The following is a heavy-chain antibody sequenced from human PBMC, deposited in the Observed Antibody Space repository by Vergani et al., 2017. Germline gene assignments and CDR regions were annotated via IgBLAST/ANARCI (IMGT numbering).Heavy chain of an antibody. J-gene: IGHJ6*02. Sequence: QVQLVQSGAEVKKPGASVKVSCKASGYTFTSYGISWVRQAPGQGLEWMGWISAYNGNTNYAQKLQGRVTMTTDTSTSTAYMELRSLRSDDTAVYYCAREVEDIAVAGFNPAPGGSSPLNYYYYYYGMDVWGQGTTVTVSS. CDR1: GYTFTSYG. V-gene: IGHV1-18*04. D-gene: IGHD6-19*01. CDR3: AREVEDIAVAGFNPAPGGSSPLNYYYYYYGMDV. CDR2: ISAYNGNT.